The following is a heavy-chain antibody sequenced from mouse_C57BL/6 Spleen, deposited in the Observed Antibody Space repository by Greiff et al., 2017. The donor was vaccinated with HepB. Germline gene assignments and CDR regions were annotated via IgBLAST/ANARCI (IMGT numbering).Heavy chain of an antibody. CDR2: IYPGDGDT. J-gene: IGHJ3*01. V-gene: IGHV1-82*01. CDR1: GYAFSSSW. CDR3: ALTAQAFFAY. D-gene: IGHD3-2*02. Sequence: QVQLVESGPELVKPGASVKISCKASGYAFSSSWMNWVKQRPGKGLEWIGRIYPGDGDTNYNGKFKGKATLTADKSSSTAYMQLSSLTSEDSAVYFCALTAQAFFAYWGQGTLVTVSA.